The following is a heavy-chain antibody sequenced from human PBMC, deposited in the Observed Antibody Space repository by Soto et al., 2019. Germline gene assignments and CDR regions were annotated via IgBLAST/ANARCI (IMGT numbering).Heavy chain of an antibody. CDR3: ARTIAAAGLGGIPFDY. Sequence: QITLKESGPPLVKPTQTLTLTCTFSGFSLSTSGVGVGWIRQPPGKALEWLALIYWDDDKRYSPSLKSRLTITKDTSKNQVVLTMTNMDPVDTATYYCARTIAAAGLGGIPFDYWGQGPLVTVSS. V-gene: IGHV2-5*02. CDR1: GFSLSTSGVG. CDR2: IYWDDDK. D-gene: IGHD6-13*01. J-gene: IGHJ4*02.